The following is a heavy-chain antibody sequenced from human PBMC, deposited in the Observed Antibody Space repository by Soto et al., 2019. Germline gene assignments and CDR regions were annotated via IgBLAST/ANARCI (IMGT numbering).Heavy chain of an antibody. Sequence: PSETLSLTCAVYGGSFSGYYWSWIRQPPGKGLEWIGEINHSGGNNYNPSLKSRVTISVDTSKNQFSLKLSSVTAADTAVYYCAWKEVNYYYYGMDVWGQGTTVTVSS. CDR2: INHSGGN. V-gene: IGHV4-34*01. CDR1: GGSFSGYY. J-gene: IGHJ6*02. D-gene: IGHD1-1*01. CDR3: AWKEVNYYYYGMDV.